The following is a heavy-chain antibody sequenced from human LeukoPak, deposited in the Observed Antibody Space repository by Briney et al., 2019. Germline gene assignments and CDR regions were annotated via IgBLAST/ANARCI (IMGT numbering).Heavy chain of an antibody. CDR2: ISYDGSNK. Sequence: QPGRSLRLSCAASGFTFSSYGMHCVRQAPGKGLEWVAVISYDGSNKYYADSVKGRFTISRDNSKNTLYLQMNSLRAEDTAVYYCAKDDPTETWGQGTLVTVSS. J-gene: IGHJ5*02. D-gene: IGHD1-26*01. CDR3: AKDDPTET. V-gene: IGHV3-30*18. CDR1: GFTFSSYG.